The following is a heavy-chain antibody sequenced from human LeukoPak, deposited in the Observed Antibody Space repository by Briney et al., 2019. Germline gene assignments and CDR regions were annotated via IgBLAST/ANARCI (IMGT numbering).Heavy chain of an antibody. J-gene: IGHJ4*02. V-gene: IGHV4-59*08. D-gene: IGHD3-10*01. CDR2: IYYSGST. CDR3: ARWVIYYGSGSFDY. Sequence: SETLSLTCTVSGGSISSYYWSWIRQPPGKGLEWIGYIYYSGSTNYNPSLKSRVTISVDTSKNQFSLKLSSVTAADTAVYYCARWVIYYGSGSFDYWGQGTLVTVSS. CDR1: GGSISSYY.